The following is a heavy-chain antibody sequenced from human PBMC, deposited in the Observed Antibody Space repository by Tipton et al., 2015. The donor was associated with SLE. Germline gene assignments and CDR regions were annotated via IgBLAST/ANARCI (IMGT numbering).Heavy chain of an antibody. Sequence: TLSLTCAVYGGSFSGYYWSWIRQPPGKGLEWIGEINHSGSTNYNPSLKSRVTISVDTSKNQFSLKLSSVTAEDTAVYYCASGQAEEYYYGMDVWGQGTTVTVSS. CDR2: INHSGST. J-gene: IGHJ6*02. CDR3: ASGQAEEYYYGMDV. D-gene: IGHD2-15*01. CDR1: GGSFSGYY. V-gene: IGHV4-34*01.